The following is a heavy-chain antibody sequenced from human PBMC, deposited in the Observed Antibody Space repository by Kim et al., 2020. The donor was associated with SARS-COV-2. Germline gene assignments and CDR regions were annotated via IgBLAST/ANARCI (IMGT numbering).Heavy chain of an antibody. D-gene: IGHD4-17*01. CDR3: VKGFSATVPIY. CDR2: ITGNGGSI. CDR1: GFTFSSYT. J-gene: IGHJ4*02. Sequence: GGSLRLSCSGSGFTFSSYTMHWVRQAPGKGLEHVSAITGNGGSIYYADSVRDRFTISRDNSKNTLHLQMSGLRAEDMAVYYCVKGFSATVPIYWGQGTLVIVSS. V-gene: IGHV3-64D*09.